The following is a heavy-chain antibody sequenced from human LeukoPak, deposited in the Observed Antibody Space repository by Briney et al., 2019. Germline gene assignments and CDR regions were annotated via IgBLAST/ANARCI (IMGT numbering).Heavy chain of an antibody. CDR1: GGSISSYY. Sequence: SETLSLTCTVSGGSISSYYWSWIRQPAGKGLEWIRRIYTSGSTNYNPSLKSRVIMSVDTSKNQFSLKLSSVTAADTAVYYCARLRYYYDSSGYPQGDYFDYWGQGTLVTVSS. CDR3: ARLRYYYDSSGYPQGDYFDY. J-gene: IGHJ4*02. D-gene: IGHD3-22*01. V-gene: IGHV4-4*07. CDR2: IYTSGST.